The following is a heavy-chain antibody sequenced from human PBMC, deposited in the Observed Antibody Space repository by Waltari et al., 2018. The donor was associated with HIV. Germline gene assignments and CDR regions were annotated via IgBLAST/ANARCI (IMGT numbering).Heavy chain of an antibody. V-gene: IGHV4-59*01. CDR1: GGSMSNYY. CDR2: IYYRGAT. J-gene: IGHJ6*02. D-gene: IGHD2-2*01. CDR3: ARWGTIGQFYAMDV. Sequence: QVQLQESGPGLVKHSETLSLTCTVSGGSMSNYYWSWIRQPPGKGLEWIGYIYYRGATSYNPSLKSRVTMSVDTSKNQVTLKVSSVTAADTAVYYCARWGTIGQFYAMDVWGQGTTVTVSS.